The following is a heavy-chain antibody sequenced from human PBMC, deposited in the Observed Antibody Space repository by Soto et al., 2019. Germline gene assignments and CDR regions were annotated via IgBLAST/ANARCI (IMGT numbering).Heavy chain of an antibody. D-gene: IGHD6-13*01. Sequence: PGGSLRLSCAASGFTFGNYWMSWVRQAPGKGLEWLATIKRDASEKKYVDSVKGRFTMSRDNAKNSLYLQMDSLRAEDTAVYYCAKVLSSSWLFSEPQVDYWGQGTLVTVSS. J-gene: IGHJ4*02. CDR3: AKVLSSSWLFSEPQVDY. CDR1: GFTFGNYW. CDR2: IKRDASEK. V-gene: IGHV3-7*01.